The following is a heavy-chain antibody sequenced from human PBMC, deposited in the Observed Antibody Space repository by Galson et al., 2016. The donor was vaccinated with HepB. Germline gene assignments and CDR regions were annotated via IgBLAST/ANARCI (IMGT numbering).Heavy chain of an antibody. CDR1: GYSFTDYW. Sequence: QSGAEVKKPGESLRISCKGSGYSFTDYWIGWVRQMPGKGLEWMGIIYPGDSHTRYSPSFQGQVTIPADKSISTAYLQWSSLKASDTAIYYCARRLTHCSKIWDIDYWGQGTLVTVSS. V-gene: IGHV5-51*01. CDR3: ARRLTHCSKIWDIDY. J-gene: IGHJ4*02. D-gene: IGHD2-21*01. CDR2: IYPGDSHT.